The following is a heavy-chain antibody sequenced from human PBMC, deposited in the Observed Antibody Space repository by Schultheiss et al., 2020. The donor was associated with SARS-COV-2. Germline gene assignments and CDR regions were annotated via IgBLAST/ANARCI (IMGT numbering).Heavy chain of an antibody. D-gene: IGHD1-26*01. V-gene: IGHV4-59*01. CDR1: GGSISSDY. CDR3: TRREWELDPFDY. J-gene: IGHJ4*02. Sequence: SETLSLTCTVSGGSISSDYWRWIRQPPGKGLEWIGYINYSGSTNYNPTLKSRVTISIDTSKNQFSLKLTSVTAEDTAVYYCTRREWELDPFDYWGQGTLVTVSS. CDR2: INYSGST.